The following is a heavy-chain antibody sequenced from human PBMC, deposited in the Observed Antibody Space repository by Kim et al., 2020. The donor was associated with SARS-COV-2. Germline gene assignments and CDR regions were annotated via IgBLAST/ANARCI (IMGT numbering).Heavy chain of an antibody. D-gene: IGHD3-10*01. CDR3: ARSSGGFRAIDL. V-gene: IGHV4-4*06. J-gene: IGHJ5*02. Sequence: YTPSLKSRVTVSLDTSRGQFSLKLASVTAADTAVYYCARSSGGFRAIDLWGQGTLVTVSS.